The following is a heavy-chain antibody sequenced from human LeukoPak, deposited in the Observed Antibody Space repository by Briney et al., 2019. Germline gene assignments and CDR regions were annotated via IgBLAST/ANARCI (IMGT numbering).Heavy chain of an antibody. V-gene: IGHV3-74*01. J-gene: IGHJ4*02. CDR1: RFTFSTYW. CDR2: INSDGSST. D-gene: IGHD5-18*01. CDR3: AGSRTAMVYFDY. Sequence: GGSLRLSCAASRFTFSTYWMHWVRQAPGKGLVWVSRINSDGSSTDYADSVKGRFTISRDNAKNTLYLQMNSLRAEDTAVYYCAGSRTAMVYFDYWGQGTLVTVSS.